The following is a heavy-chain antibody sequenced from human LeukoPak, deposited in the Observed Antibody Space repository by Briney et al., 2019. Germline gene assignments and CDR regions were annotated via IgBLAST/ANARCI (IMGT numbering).Heavy chain of an antibody. V-gene: IGHV3-21*01. CDR1: GFTFSSYA. D-gene: IGHD3-10*01. Sequence: PGGSLRLSCAASGFTFSSYAMSWVRQAPGKGLEWVSSISSSSSYIYYADSVKGRFTISRDNAKNSLYLQMNSLRAEDTAVYYCARDPHYYGSGSYPNIDYWGQGTLVTVSP. CDR2: ISSSSSYI. CDR3: ARDPHYYGSGSYPNIDY. J-gene: IGHJ4*02.